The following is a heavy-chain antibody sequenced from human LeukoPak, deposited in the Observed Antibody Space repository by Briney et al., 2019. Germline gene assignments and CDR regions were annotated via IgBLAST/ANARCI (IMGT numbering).Heavy chain of an antibody. V-gene: IGHV3-30-3*01. J-gene: IGHJ4*02. CDR3: AREGGLQAFDY. D-gene: IGHD5-24*01. Sequence: GGSLRLSCAASGFTFSSYAVHWVRQAPGKGLEWVTVISYDGSNKYYADSVKGRFTISRDNSKNTLYLQMNSLRAGDTAVYYCAREGGLQAFDYWGQGTLVTVSS. CDR1: GFTFSSYA. CDR2: ISYDGSNK.